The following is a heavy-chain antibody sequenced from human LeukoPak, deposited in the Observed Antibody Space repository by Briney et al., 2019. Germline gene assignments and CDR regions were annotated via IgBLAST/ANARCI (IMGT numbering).Heavy chain of an antibody. V-gene: IGHV1-2*07. CDR3: ARGPHRRTYDRDNWFDP. J-gene: IGHJ5*02. CDR2: VSPNSGGT. CDR1: GYTFTSYY. D-gene: IGHD3-3*01. Sequence: ASVKVSCKASGYTFTSYYIHWVRQAPGQGLEWMGWVSPNSGGTKFAHKFQGRVTMTRDTSISTAYMELSSLRSEDTAVYYCARGPHRRTYDRDNWFDPWGQGTLVTVSS.